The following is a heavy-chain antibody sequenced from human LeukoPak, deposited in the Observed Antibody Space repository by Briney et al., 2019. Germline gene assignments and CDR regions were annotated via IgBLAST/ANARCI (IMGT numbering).Heavy chain of an antibody. CDR1: GGSISSYY. D-gene: IGHD3-9*01. V-gene: IGHV4-59*01. CDR3: ARSGMTYYDILTGYSPYYYYYGMDV. Sequence: SETLSLTCTVSGGSISSYYWSWIRQPPGKGLEWIGYIYYSGSTNYNPSLKSRVTISVDTSKNQFSLKLGSVTAADTAVYYCARSGMTYYDILTGYSPYYYYYGMDVWGQGTTVTVSS. J-gene: IGHJ6*02. CDR2: IYYSGST.